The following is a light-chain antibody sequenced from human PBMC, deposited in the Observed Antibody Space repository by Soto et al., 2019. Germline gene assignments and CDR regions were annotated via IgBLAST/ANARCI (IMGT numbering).Light chain of an antibody. CDR3: QQYGTSPFT. V-gene: IGKV3-20*01. CDR1: QSVSNNY. CDR2: GAS. J-gene: IGKJ3*01. Sequence: EIVLTQAPGTLSLSPGERDTLSCRASQSVSNNYLAWYQQKPGQAPRLLISGASNRATGIPDRFSGSGSGTDFTLAISRLEPEDFAVYYCQQYGTSPFTFGPGTRVDLK.